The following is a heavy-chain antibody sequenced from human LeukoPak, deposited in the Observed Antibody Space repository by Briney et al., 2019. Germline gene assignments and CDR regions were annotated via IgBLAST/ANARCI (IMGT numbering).Heavy chain of an antibody. CDR2: INPTSGDT. V-gene: IGHV1-2*02. Sequence: ASVKVSCKASGYTFTGYYIHWVRQAPGQGLEWVGWINPTSGDTNYVQKFQGRVTMTTDTSTSTAYMELRSLRSDDTAVYYCARDRATYYYDSSGPGGDYWGQGTLVTVSS. D-gene: IGHD3-22*01. J-gene: IGHJ4*02. CDR1: GYTFTGYY. CDR3: ARDRATYYYDSSGPGGDY.